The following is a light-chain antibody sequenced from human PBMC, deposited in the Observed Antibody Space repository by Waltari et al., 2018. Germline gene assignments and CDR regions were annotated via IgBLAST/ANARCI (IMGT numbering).Light chain of an antibody. CDR3: QQYYSIPYT. Sequence: DIVMTQSPDFVRGFVGERATISCRCSQSVFHSATYGHAIALFQQRPGQPPKLLIYWPSTRESGVPDRFSGSGSGTDFTLTISSLQAEDVAVYYCQQYYSIPYTFGPGTKLEIK. CDR2: WPS. CDR1: QSVFHSATYGHA. J-gene: IGKJ2*01. V-gene: IGKV4-1*01.